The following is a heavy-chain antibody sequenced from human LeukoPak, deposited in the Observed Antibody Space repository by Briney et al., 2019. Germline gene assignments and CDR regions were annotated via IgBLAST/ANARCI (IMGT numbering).Heavy chain of an antibody. CDR1: GASIDTYY. Sequence: PSETLSLTCTVSGASIDTYYWSWIRQPPGKGLEWIGYIFDSGDPNYNPSLKSRLTISLDTAKNQFSLRLRSVTAADTAVYYCASRSGWFTFDIWGQGTTVTVSS. CDR3: ASRSGWFTFDI. CDR2: IFDSGDP. J-gene: IGHJ3*02. V-gene: IGHV4-59*01. D-gene: IGHD6-19*01.